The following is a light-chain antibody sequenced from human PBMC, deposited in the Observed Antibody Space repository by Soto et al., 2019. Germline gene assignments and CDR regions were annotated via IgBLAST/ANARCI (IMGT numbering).Light chain of an antibody. CDR3: QQYSSYPYT. J-gene: IGKJ2*01. CDR1: QSISSW. Sequence: DIQMTQSPSTLSASVGDRVTITCRASQSISSWLAWYQQKPGKAPKLLIYKASSLESGVPSRFSGSRSGTEFTLTISSLQPDDFATYFCQQYSSYPYTFGQGTKLEIK. V-gene: IGKV1-5*03. CDR2: KAS.